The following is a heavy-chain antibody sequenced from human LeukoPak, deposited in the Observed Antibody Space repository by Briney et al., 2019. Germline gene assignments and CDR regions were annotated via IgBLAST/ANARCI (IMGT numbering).Heavy chain of an antibody. D-gene: IGHD2-15*01. CDR1: GFTFSSYA. J-gene: IGHJ3*02. CDR3: AKSSLYCSGGTCYFGAFDI. Sequence: PGGSLRLSCAASGFTFSSYAMSWVRQAPGKGLEWVSTISGSGGSTYYADSVKGRFTISRDNSKNTLYLQMNSLRAEDTAIYYCAKSSLYCSGGTCYFGAFDIWGQGTMVTVSS. CDR2: ISGSGGST. V-gene: IGHV3-23*01.